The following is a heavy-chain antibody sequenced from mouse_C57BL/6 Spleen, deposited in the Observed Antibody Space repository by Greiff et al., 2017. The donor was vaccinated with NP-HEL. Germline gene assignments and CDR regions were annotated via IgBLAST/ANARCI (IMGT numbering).Heavy chain of an antibody. CDR1: GYSITSGYY. D-gene: IGHD1-1*01. V-gene: IGHV3-6*01. Sequence: EVQVVESGPGLVKPSQSLSLTCSVTGYSITSGYYWNWIRQFPGNKLEWMGYISYDGSNNYNPSLKNRISITRDTSKNQFFLKLNSVTTEDTATYYCATRFTTVYFDYWGQGTTLTVSS. CDR3: ATRFTTVYFDY. J-gene: IGHJ2*01. CDR2: ISYDGSN.